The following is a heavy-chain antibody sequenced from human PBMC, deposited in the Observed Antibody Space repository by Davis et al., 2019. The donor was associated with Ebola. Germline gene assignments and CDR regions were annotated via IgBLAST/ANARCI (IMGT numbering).Heavy chain of an antibody. CDR2: INPSGGST. CDR1: GYTFTSYY. J-gene: IGHJ5*02. D-gene: IGHD3-3*01. V-gene: IGHV1-46*01. CDR3: ARAPPIFGAQNWFDP. Sequence: ASVKVSCKASGYTFTSYYMHWVRQAPGQGLEWMGIINPSGGSTSYAQKFQGRVTMTRDTSTSTVYMELSSLRSEDTAVYYWARAPPIFGAQNWFDPWGQGTLVTVSS.